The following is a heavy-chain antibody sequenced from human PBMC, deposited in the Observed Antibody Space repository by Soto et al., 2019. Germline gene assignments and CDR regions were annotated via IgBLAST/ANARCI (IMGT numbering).Heavy chain of an antibody. CDR3: ARLLVRGPFDP. Sequence: SETLSLTCTVSAASISGYYWSWVRQPPGKGLEWIGDIYYSGTTSYNPSLKSRVTISVDTSKNRFSLNLSSVTAADTAVYYCARLLVRGPFDPWGQGTLVTVSS. J-gene: IGHJ5*02. CDR2: IYYSGTT. CDR1: AASISGYY. V-gene: IGHV4-59*13. D-gene: IGHD3-10*01.